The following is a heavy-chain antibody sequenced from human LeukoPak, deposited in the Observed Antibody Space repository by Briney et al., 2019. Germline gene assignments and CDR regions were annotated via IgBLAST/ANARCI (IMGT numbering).Heavy chain of an antibody. Sequence: SETLSLTCTVSGGSISSYYWSWIRQPPGKGLEWIGYIYYSGSTNYNPSLKSRVTISVDTSKNQFSLKLSSVTAADTAVYYCARARVWFRSSWVEGYFQHWGQGTLVTVSS. CDR2: IYYSGST. V-gene: IGHV4-59*01. D-gene: IGHD6-13*01. CDR3: ARARVWFRSSWVEGYFQH. J-gene: IGHJ1*01. CDR1: GGSISSYY.